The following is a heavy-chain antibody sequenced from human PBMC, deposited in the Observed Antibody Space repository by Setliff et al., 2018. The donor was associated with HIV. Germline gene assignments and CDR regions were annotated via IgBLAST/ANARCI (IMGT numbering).Heavy chain of an antibody. CDR1: GGSISGYY. D-gene: IGHD3-9*01. CDR3: ARHRYYDILFDP. J-gene: IGHJ5*02. Sequence: SETLSLTCTVSGGSISGYYWSWIRQPPGKGLEWIGYIYYRGSTDYYPSLKSRVTILVDSSRNPFSLRLSSVTAADTAVYYCARHRYYDILFDPWGQGTLVTVSS. V-gene: IGHV4-59*08. CDR2: IYYRGST.